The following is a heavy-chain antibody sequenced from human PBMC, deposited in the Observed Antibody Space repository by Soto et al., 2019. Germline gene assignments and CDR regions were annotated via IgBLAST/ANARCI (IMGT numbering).Heavy chain of an antibody. Sequence: GGSLRLSCAASGFTFSSYGMHWVSQATGKGLEWVAVISYDGSNKYYADSVKGRFTISRDNSKNTLYLQMNSLRAEDTAVYYCAKEGGRSGYYVPRVFDYWGQGTLVTVSS. J-gene: IGHJ4*02. CDR1: GFTFSSYG. V-gene: IGHV3-30*18. CDR2: ISYDGSNK. CDR3: AKEGGRSGYYVPRVFDY. D-gene: IGHD3-22*01.